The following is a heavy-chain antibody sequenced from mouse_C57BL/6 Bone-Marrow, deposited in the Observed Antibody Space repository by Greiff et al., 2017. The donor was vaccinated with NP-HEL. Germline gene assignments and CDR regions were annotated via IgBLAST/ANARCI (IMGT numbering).Heavy chain of an antibody. V-gene: IGHV1-9*01. CDR1: GYTFTGYW. J-gene: IGHJ2*01. D-gene: IGHD2-4*01. CDR2: ILPGSGST. Sequence: VKLMESGAELMKPGASVKLSCKATGYTFTGYWIEWVKQRPGHGLEWIGEILPGSGSTNYHEKFKGKAPFSADTSSNTAYMQLSSLTTEDSAIYYCAREGYDYDKDYWGQGTTLTVSA. CDR3: AREGYDYDKDY.